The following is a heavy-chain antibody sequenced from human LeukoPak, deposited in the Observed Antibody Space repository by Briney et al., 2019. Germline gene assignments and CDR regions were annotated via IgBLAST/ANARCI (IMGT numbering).Heavy chain of an antibody. J-gene: IGHJ6*04. V-gene: IGHV3-33*06. CDR1: GFTFSSYG. D-gene: IGHD4-23*01. Sequence: GGSLRLSCAASGFTFSSYGMHWVRQAPGKGLEWVAVIWYDGSNKYYADSVKGRFTISRDNSKNTLYLQMNSLRTEDTAVYYCAKVSTVALYYYYGMDVWGKGTTVTVSS. CDR2: IWYDGSNK. CDR3: AKVSTVALYYYYGMDV.